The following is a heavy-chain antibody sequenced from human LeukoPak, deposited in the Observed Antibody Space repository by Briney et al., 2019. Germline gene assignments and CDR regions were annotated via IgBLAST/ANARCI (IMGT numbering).Heavy chain of an antibody. J-gene: IGHJ4*02. CDR2: IWYDGSNK. CDR3: ARDGCGGDCYSPDYFDY. D-gene: IGHD2-21*02. CDR1: GFTFSSYG. Sequence: LGGSLRLSCAASGFTFSSYGMHWVRQAPGKGLEWVAVIWYDGSNKYYADSVKGRLTISRDNSKNTLYLQMNSPRAEDTAVYYCARDGCGGDCYSPDYFDYWGQGTLVTVSS. V-gene: IGHV3-33*01.